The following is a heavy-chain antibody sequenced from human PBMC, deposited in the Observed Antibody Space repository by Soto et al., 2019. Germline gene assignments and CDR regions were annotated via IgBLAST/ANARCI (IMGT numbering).Heavy chain of an antibody. V-gene: IGHV4-59*01. J-gene: IGHJ4*02. CDR2: IYYSGST. Sequence: QVQLQESGPGLVKPSETLSLTCTVSGGSISSYYWSWIRQPPGKGLEWIGYIYYSGSTNYNPSLKSRVTTSVDTSKNQFSLKLSSVTAADTAVYYCARGDYDYVWGHFDYWGQGTLVTVSS. D-gene: IGHD3-16*01. CDR1: GGSISSYY. CDR3: ARGDYDYVWGHFDY.